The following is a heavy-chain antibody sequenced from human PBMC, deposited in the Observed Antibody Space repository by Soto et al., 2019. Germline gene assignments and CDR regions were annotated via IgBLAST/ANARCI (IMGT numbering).Heavy chain of an antibody. D-gene: IGHD2-2*01. CDR2: IIPISDTT. CDR1: GVTFSSYA. CDR3: ARSQGSSTSIEIYYDYYDGMDV. V-gene: IGHV1-69*01. J-gene: IGHJ6*02. Sequence: QVQLVQSGAEVKKPGSSVKVSCTASGVTFSSYAISWVRQAPGQGLEWMGGIIPISDTTNYAQKFQGRVTITADESTSTAYMELSSLISEDTAVYYCARSQGSSTSIEIYYDYYDGMDVWGQGTTVTVSS.